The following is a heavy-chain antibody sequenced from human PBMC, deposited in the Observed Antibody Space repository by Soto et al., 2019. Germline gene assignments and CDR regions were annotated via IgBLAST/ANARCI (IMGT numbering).Heavy chain of an antibody. Sequence: GGSLRLSCAASGFTVSSNYMSWVRQAPGKGLEWVSVIYSGGSTYYAVFVKGRFTISRHNSKNTLYLKMNSLRAEDTALFYFARLSGYSYGYYYYYYMDVWGKGTTVTVSS. D-gene: IGHD5-18*01. CDR3: ARLSGYSYGYYYYYYMDV. CDR1: GFTVSSNY. CDR2: IYSGGST. J-gene: IGHJ6*03. V-gene: IGHV3-53*04.